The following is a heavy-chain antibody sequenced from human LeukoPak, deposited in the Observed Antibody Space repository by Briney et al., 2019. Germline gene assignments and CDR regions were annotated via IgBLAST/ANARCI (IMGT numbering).Heavy chain of an antibody. D-gene: IGHD6-19*01. J-gene: IGHJ5*02. V-gene: IGHV4-4*07. CDR1: GGSIIGYY. CDR2: IYTSGIT. Sequence: PSETLSLTCTVSGGSIIGYYWNWIRQPAGKGLEWVGRIYTSGITDYNPSLNSRVTMSVDTSKNQFSLKLNSVTAADTAVYYCARVPVAGRDWFDPWGQGTLVTVSS. CDR3: ARVPVAGRDWFDP.